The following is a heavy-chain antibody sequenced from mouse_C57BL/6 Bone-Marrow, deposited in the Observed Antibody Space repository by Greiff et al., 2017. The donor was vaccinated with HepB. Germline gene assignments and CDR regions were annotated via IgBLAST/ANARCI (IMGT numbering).Heavy chain of an antibody. V-gene: IGHV1-81*01. CDR1: GYTFTSYG. Sequence: VQGVESGAELARPGASVKLSCKASGYTFTSYGISWVKQRTGQGLEWIGEIYPRSGNTYYNEKFKGKATLTADKSSSTAYMELRSLTSEDSAVYFCARGIYYYGSSYAMDYWGQGTSVTVSS. D-gene: IGHD1-1*01. CDR2: IYPRSGNT. CDR3: ARGIYYYGSSYAMDY. J-gene: IGHJ4*01.